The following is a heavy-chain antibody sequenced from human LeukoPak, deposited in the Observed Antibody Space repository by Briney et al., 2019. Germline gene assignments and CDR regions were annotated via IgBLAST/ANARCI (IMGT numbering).Heavy chain of an antibody. J-gene: IGHJ4*02. V-gene: IGHV4-59*08. D-gene: IGHD2-21*02. CDR2: IYYSGST. CDR3: ARHLRAYCGGDCSTYYFDY. CDR1: GGSISSYY. Sequence: SETLSLTCTVSGGSISSYYWSWIRQPPGKGLEWIGYIYYSGSTNYNPSLKSRVTISVDTSKNQFSLKLSSVTAADTAVYYCARHLRAYCGGDCSTYYFDYWGQGTLVTVSS.